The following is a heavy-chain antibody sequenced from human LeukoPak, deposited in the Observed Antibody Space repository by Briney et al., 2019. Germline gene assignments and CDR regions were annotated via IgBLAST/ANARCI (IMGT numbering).Heavy chain of an antibody. J-gene: IGHJ4*02. V-gene: IGHV4-39*01. CDR3: ARQFDY. CDR2: FYNRGSP. Sequence: PSETLSLTCSVPGGSLTSGDSRWGWNRQPPGKGLEWIGSFYNRGSPYYNPSLKSRVTISLDTSMNQFSLKLTSVTAADTAVYYCARQFDYWGPGTLVTVSS. CDR1: GGSLTSGDSR.